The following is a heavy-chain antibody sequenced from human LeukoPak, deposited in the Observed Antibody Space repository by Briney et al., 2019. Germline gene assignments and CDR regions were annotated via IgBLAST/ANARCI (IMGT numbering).Heavy chain of an antibody. V-gene: IGHV1-3*01. Sequence: VASVKVSCKASGGTFSSCAISWVRQAPGQRLEWMGWINVGNGKTKYSQKFQGRVTITRDTSANTSYMELTGLRSEDTAVYYCARVGAPIAVLPDATRGSFDYWGQGTLVTVSS. CDR1: GGTFSSCA. D-gene: IGHD2-2*01. CDR3: ARVGAPIAVLPDATRGSFDY. CDR2: INVGNGKT. J-gene: IGHJ4*02.